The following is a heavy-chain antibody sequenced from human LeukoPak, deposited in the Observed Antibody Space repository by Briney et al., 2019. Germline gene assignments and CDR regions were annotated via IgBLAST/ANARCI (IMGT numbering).Heavy chain of an antibody. CDR3: ARDRLTYYYDSSGYGMDV. D-gene: IGHD3-22*01. Sequence: PSETLSLTCTVSGGSISSYYWSWVRQPPGKGLEWIGYIYYSGSSNYNPSLKSRVTISVDTSKNQFSLKLSSVTAADTAVHYCARDRLTYYYDSSGYGMDVWGQGTTVTVSS. V-gene: IGHV4-59*01. J-gene: IGHJ6*02. CDR1: GGSISSYY. CDR2: IYYSGSS.